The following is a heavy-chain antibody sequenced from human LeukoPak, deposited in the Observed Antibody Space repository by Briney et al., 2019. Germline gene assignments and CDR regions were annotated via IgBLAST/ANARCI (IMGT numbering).Heavy chain of an antibody. J-gene: IGHJ4*02. D-gene: IGHD2-2*01. CDR3: ARFSWGCSTASCYLTN. CDR2: IYYTGTT. Sequence: ETLSLTCTVGGGSLSGHYWGWIRQPPGKGLELVGHIYYTGTTSYNPSLNSRVTITLDTSRNQFSLRLTSVIAADTAVYYCARFSWGCSTASCYLTNWGQGALVTVSS. V-gene: IGHV4-59*11. CDR1: GGSLSGHY.